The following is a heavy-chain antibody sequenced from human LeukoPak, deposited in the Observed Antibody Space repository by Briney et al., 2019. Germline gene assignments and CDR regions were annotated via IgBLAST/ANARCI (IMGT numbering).Heavy chain of an antibody. CDR2: TGNEANIYTT. CDR3: ASPVGATTVRAFDI. Sequence: PGGSLRLSCAASGFIFSDHYMDWVRQAPGKGLEWVGRTGNEANIYTTKYAASVKGRFTISRDDSKNSLYLQMNSLKTEDTAVYYCASPVGATTVRAFDIWGQGTMVTVSS. J-gene: IGHJ3*02. V-gene: IGHV3-72*01. D-gene: IGHD1-26*01. CDR1: GFIFSDHY.